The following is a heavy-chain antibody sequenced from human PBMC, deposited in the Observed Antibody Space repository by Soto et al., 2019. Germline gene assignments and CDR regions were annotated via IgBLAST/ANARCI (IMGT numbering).Heavy chain of an antibody. D-gene: IGHD4-17*01. CDR3: AKDIRHGAWHYGDYVGLFDY. CDR1: GFTFDDYA. Sequence: PGGSLRLSCAASGFTFDDYAMHWVRQAPGKGLEWVSGISWNSGSIGYADSVKGRFTISRDNAKNSLYLQMNSLRAEDTALYYCAKDIRHGAWHYGDYVGLFDYWGQGTLVTVSS. CDR2: ISWNSGSI. J-gene: IGHJ4*02. V-gene: IGHV3-9*01.